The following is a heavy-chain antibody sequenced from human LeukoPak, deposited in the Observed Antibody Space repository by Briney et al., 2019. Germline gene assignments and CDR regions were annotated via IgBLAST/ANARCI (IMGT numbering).Heavy chain of an antibody. Sequence: GASVKVSCKASGYTFTSYAMHWVRQAPGQRLEWMGWINAGNGNTKYSQKFQGRVTITRDTSASTAYMELSSLRSEDTAVYYCARVLFADWNYKQQLVLGYWGQGTLVTVSS. V-gene: IGHV1-3*01. J-gene: IGHJ4*02. CDR2: INAGNGNT. CDR3: ARVLFADWNYKQQLVLGY. D-gene: IGHD6-13*01. CDR1: GYTFTSYA.